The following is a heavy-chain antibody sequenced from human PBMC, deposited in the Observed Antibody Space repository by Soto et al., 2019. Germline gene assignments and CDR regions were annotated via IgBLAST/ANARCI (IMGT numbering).Heavy chain of an antibody. CDR1: GFTFSSYA. J-gene: IGHJ4*02. D-gene: IGHD3-22*01. V-gene: IGHV3-23*01. Sequence: GGSLRLSCAASGFTFSSYAKSWVRQAPGKGLEWVSAISGSGGSTYYADSVKGRFTISRDNSKNTLYLQMNSLRAEDTAVYYCAKDGGYAYYDSSGYYFGYWGQGTLVTVSS. CDR3: AKDGGYAYYDSSGYYFGY. CDR2: ISGSGGST.